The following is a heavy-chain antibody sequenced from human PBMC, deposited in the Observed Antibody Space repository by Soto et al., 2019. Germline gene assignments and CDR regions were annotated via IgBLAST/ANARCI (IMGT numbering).Heavy chain of an antibody. V-gene: IGHV1-18*04. CDR1: GYTYTRYG. Sequence: ASLKVYCKTAGYTYTRYGISWGLQTPGQGLEWMGWISAYNGNANYAQKLQGRVTMTTDTSTSTAYMELRSLRSDDTAVYYCATDSEFFGYYSYGMDV. D-gene: IGHD3-3*01. J-gene: IGHJ6*01. CDR2: ISAYNGNA. CDR3: ATDSEFFGYYSYGMDV.